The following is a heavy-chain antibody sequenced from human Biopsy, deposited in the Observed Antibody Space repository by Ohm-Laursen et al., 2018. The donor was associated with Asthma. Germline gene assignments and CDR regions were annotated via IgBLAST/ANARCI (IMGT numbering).Heavy chain of an antibody. J-gene: IGHJ4*02. CDR3: ARKAGSCISRTCYSLDF. Sequence: GASVKVSCKSLGGTFNTYVIGWVRQAPGQGLERMGGINSVFGTTTYPQKFQDRVTITADDSTSTVYMGLSSLRSEDTAVYYCARKAGSCISRTCYSLDFWGQGTLVTVSS. V-gene: IGHV1-69*13. CDR1: GGTFNTYV. D-gene: IGHD2-2*01. CDR2: INSVFGTT.